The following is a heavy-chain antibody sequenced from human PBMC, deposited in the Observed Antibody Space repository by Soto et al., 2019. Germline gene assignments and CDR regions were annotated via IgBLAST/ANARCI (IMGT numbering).Heavy chain of an antibody. CDR3: ARGVRIAAAGIPYYYYYGMDV. V-gene: IGHV4-34*01. CDR1: GGSFSGYY. Sequence: QVQLQQWGAGLLKPSETLSLTCAVYGGSFSGYYWSWIRQPPGKGLEWIGEINHSGSTNYNPSLKSRVTISVDTSKNQFSLKLSSVTAADTAVYYCARGVRIAAAGIPYYYYYGMDVWGQGTTVTVSS. J-gene: IGHJ6*02. CDR2: INHSGST. D-gene: IGHD6-13*01.